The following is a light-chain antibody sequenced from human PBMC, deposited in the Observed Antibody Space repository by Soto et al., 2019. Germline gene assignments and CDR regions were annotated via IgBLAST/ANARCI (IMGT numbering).Light chain of an antibody. CDR1: ASNIGRDP. Sequence: QSVLTQPPSASGAPGQRVTISCSGSASNIGRDPVNWYQQVPGTAPKLLIYENNHRPSGVPDRFSGSKSGTSASLVISGLQSEDEAEYFCAVWDGSLQGFVFGPGTKLTVL. V-gene: IGLV1-44*01. CDR2: ENN. CDR3: AVWDGSLQGFV. J-gene: IGLJ1*01.